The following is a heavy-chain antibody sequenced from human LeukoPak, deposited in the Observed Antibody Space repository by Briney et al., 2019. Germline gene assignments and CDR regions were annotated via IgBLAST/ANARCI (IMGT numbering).Heavy chain of an antibody. J-gene: IGHJ4*02. D-gene: IGHD4-17*01. CDR3: ASQDYGDYVPDY. Sequence: SVKVSCKASGGTFSSYAISWVRQAPGQGLEWMGGIIPIFGTANYAQKFQGRVTITADESTSTAYMELSSLRSEDTAVYYCASQDYGDYVPDYWGQGTLVTVSS. CDR2: IIPIFGTA. CDR1: GGTFSSYA. V-gene: IGHV1-69*13.